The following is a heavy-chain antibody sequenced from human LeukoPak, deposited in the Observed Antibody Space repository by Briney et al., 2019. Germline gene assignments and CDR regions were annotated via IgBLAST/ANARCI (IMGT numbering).Heavy chain of an antibody. J-gene: IGHJ4*02. CDR3: AKGGLFVVVTADFDY. V-gene: IGHV3-9*01. Sequence: PGGFLRLSCAASGFTFDDYAMHWVRQAPGKGLEWVSGISWNSGSIGYADSVKGRFTISRDNAKNSLYLQMNSLRAEDTALYYCAKGGLFVVVTADFDYWGQGTLVTVSS. CDR1: GFTFDDYA. CDR2: ISWNSGSI. D-gene: IGHD2-21*02.